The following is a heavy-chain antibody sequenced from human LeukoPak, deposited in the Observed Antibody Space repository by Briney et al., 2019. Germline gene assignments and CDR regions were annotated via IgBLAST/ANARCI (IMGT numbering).Heavy chain of an antibody. V-gene: IGHV1-69*05. CDR2: IIPIFGTA. CDR3: ASRGIAAAGPLFDY. J-gene: IGHJ4*02. CDR1: GGTFSSYA. D-gene: IGHD6-13*01. Sequence: SVKVSXKASGGTFSSYAISWVRQAPGQGLEWMGRIIPIFGTANYAQKLQGRGTITTDESTSTAYMEPSSLRSEDTAVYYCASRGIAAAGPLFDYWGQGTLVTVSS.